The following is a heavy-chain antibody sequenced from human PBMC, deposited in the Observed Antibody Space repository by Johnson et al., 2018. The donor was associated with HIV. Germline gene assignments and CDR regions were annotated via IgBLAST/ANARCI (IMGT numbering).Heavy chain of an antibody. D-gene: IGHD1-26*01. Sequence: QVQLVESGGGVVQPGRSLRLSCAASGFTLSSYAMHWVRQAPGKGLEWVAVISYDGSNKYYADSVKGRFTISRDNSKNTLYLQMNSLRAEDTAVYYCARDLLWYSGSQLEAFDIWGQGTMVTVSS. CDR1: GFTLSSYA. CDR3: ARDLLWYSGSQLEAFDI. CDR2: ISYDGSNK. J-gene: IGHJ3*02. V-gene: IGHV3-30*04.